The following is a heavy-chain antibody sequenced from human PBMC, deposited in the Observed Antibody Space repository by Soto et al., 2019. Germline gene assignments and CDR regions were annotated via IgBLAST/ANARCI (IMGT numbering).Heavy chain of an antibody. Sequence: QVKLVQSGAEVKKPGSSVKVSCKASGGTFSSYAISWVRQTPGQGLEWMGGIIPIFGTANYAQKFQGRVTITADESTSTAYMELSSLRSEDTAVYYCARGAFGVVIIEANWFDPWGQGTLVTVSS. V-gene: IGHV1-69*01. CDR3: ARGAFGVVIIEANWFDP. CDR2: IIPIFGTA. CDR1: GGTFSSYA. J-gene: IGHJ5*02. D-gene: IGHD3-3*01.